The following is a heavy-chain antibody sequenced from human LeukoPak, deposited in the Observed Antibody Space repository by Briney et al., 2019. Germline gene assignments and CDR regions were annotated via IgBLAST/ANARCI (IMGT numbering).Heavy chain of an antibody. Sequence: SETLSLTCTVSGYSISSGYYWGWIRQPPGKGLEWIGSIYHSGSTYYNPSLKSRVTISVDTSKNQFSLKLSSVTAADTAVYYCARQVDTAMIPRYYFDYWGQGTLVTVSS. CDR3: ARQVDTAMIPRYYFDY. J-gene: IGHJ4*02. CDR2: IYHSGST. V-gene: IGHV4-38-2*02. CDR1: GYSISSGYY. D-gene: IGHD5-18*01.